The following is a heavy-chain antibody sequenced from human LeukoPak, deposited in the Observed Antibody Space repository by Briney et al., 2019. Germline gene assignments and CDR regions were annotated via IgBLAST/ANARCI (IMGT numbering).Heavy chain of an antibody. V-gene: IGHV4-4*07. CDR1: GVSFSTYY. D-gene: IGHD1-26*01. CDR3: ARERGILRGDAFDL. Sequence: SETLSLTCTVFGVSFSTYYWTWIRQPAGKGPEWIGRIYSSGNTNYNPSLESRVTMSIDTSKHQFSLKLTSVTAADTAVYYCARERGILRGDAFDLWGQGAMVTVSA. CDR2: IYSSGNT. J-gene: IGHJ3*01.